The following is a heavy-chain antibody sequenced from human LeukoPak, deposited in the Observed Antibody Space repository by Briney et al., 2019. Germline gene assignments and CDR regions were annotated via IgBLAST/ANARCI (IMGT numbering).Heavy chain of an antibody. D-gene: IGHD5-18*01. CDR2: ISYDGSNK. J-gene: IGHJ3*02. CDR3: AKQGGYSYGYLNAFDI. CDR1: GFTFSSYG. Sequence: GGSLRLSCAASGFTFSSYGMHWVRQAPGKGLEWVAVISYDGSNKYYADSVKGRFTISRDNSKNTLYLQMNSLRAEDTAVYYCAKQGGYSYGYLNAFDIWAKGQWSPSLQ. V-gene: IGHV3-30*18.